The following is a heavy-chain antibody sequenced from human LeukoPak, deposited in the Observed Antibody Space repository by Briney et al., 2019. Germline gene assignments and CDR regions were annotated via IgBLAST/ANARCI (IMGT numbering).Heavy chain of an antibody. CDR3: AHFRGWFDP. J-gene: IGHJ5*02. V-gene: IGHV4-39*07. Sequence: SETLSLTCTVSGGSISSGSYYWGWIRQPPGKGLEWIGEINHSGSTNYNPSLKSRVTISVDTSKNQFSLKLSSVTAADTAVYYCAHFRGWFDPWGQGTLVTVSS. CDR1: GGSISSGSYY. CDR2: INHSGST. D-gene: IGHD1-26*01.